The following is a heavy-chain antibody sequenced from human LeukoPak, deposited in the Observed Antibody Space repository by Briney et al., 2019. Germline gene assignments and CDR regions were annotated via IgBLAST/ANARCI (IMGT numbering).Heavy chain of an antibody. CDR1: GFTFSDAW. V-gene: IGHV3-15*01. J-gene: IGHJ4*02. CDR2: IKSKTDGGTT. CDR3: TTAKVGF. D-gene: IGHD1-26*01. Sequence: PGGSLRLSCAASGFTFSDAWMGWVRQAPGKGLEWVARIKSKTDGGTTDYAASVKDRFTISRDDSKNTLCLQMNSLKSEDTGVYYCTTAKVGFWGQGTLVSVSS.